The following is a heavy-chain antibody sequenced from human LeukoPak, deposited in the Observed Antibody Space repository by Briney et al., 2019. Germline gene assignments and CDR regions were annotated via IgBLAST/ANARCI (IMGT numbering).Heavy chain of an antibody. Sequence: SETLSLTCTVSGGSISSSSYYWGWIRQPPGKGLEWIGRIYTSGSTNYNPSLKSRVTMSVDTSKNQFSLKLSSVTAADTAVYYCARDPGGYWGQGTLVTVSS. J-gene: IGHJ4*02. CDR2: IYTSGST. CDR3: ARDPGGY. D-gene: IGHD3-16*01. CDR1: GGSISSSSYY. V-gene: IGHV4-39*07.